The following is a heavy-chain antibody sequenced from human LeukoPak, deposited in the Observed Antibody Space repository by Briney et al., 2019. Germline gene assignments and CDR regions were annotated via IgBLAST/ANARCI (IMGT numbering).Heavy chain of an antibody. CDR2: ISGSGGST. V-gene: IGHV3-23*01. Sequence: PGGSLRLSCAASGFTFSSYAMSWVRQAPGKGLEWVSAISGSGGSTYYADSVKGRFTISRDNSKNTLYLQMNSLRAEDTAVYYCARVRRRRPGPDYWGQGTLVTVSS. J-gene: IGHJ4*02. D-gene: IGHD4-17*01. CDR1: GFTFSSYA. CDR3: ARVRRRRPGPDY.